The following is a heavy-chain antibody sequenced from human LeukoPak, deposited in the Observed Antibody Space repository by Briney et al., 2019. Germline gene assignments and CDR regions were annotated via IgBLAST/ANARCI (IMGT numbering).Heavy chain of an antibody. CDR1: GFTINNYA. Sequence: GGSLTLTCAASGFTINNYAMNWVRQAPGKGLEWVSGISGSGGSTYYADSVQGRFTIYRDNSKNTLYLQMNSLRAEDTAVYHCAKDSHVLLWFGELLSPIDYWGRGTLVSVSS. D-gene: IGHD3-10*01. J-gene: IGHJ4*02. CDR3: AKDSHVLLWFGELLSPIDY. CDR2: ISGSGGST. V-gene: IGHV3-23*01.